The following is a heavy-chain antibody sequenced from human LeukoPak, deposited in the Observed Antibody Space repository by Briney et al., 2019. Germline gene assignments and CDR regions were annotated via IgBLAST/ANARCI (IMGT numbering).Heavy chain of an antibody. V-gene: IGHV3-74*01. D-gene: IGHD6-19*01. CDR2: INSDGSST. CDR3: AREDSGAVALDY. CDR1: GFTFISYW. J-gene: IGHJ4*02. Sequence: GGSLRLSCAVSGFTFISYWMHWVRQAPGKGLVWFSRINSDGSSTTYADSVKGRFTISRDNAMNTLYLQMNSLRAEDTAVYYCAREDSGAVALDYWGQGALVTVSS.